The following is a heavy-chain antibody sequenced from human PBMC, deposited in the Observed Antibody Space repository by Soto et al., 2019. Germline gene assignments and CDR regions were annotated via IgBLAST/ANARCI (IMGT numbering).Heavy chain of an antibody. V-gene: IGHV3-23*01. D-gene: IGHD1-1*01. Sequence: PGGSLRLSCAASGFTFSSYAMSWVRQAPGKGLEWVSAISGSGGSTYYADSVKGRFTISRDNSKNTLYLQMNSLRAEDTAVYYCAKVESDLVAGTTRIDYWGQGTLVTVSS. J-gene: IGHJ4*02. CDR1: GFTFSSYA. CDR2: ISGSGGST. CDR3: AKVESDLVAGTTRIDY.